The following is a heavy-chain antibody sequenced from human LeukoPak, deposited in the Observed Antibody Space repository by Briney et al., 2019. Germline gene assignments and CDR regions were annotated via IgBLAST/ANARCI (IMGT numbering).Heavy chain of an antibody. J-gene: IGHJ4*02. D-gene: IGHD3-22*01. Sequence: SVKVSCKASGGTFSSYAISWVRQAPGQGLEWMGRIIPILGIANYAQKFQGRVTITADKSTSTVYMELSSLRSEDTAVYYCARDYYDSSGTFDYWGQGTLVTVSS. CDR3: ARDYYDSSGTFDY. V-gene: IGHV1-69*04. CDR2: IIPILGIA. CDR1: GGTFSSYA.